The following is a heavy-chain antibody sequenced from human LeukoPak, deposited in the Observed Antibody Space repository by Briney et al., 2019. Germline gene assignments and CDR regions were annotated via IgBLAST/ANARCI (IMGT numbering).Heavy chain of an antibody. D-gene: IGHD3-16*02. V-gene: IGHV3-74*01. CDR1: GFTFSNYW. CDR3: ARGRLGELSSNPDAFDI. CDR2: INSDGSTA. Sequence: PGGSLRLSCAASGFTFSNYWMHWVRQAPGKGLVWVSRINSDGSTATYADSVKGRFTISRDNPKNTLYLQMNSLRAEDTAVYYCARGRLGELSSNPDAFDIWGQGTTVTVSS. J-gene: IGHJ3*02.